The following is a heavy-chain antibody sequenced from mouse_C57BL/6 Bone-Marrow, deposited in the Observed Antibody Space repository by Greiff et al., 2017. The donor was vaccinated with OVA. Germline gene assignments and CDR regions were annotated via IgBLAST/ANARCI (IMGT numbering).Heavy chain of an antibody. CDR2: IDPEDGET. V-gene: IGHV14-2*01. J-gene: IGHJ2*01. CDR1: GFNIKDYY. D-gene: IGHD1-1*01. CDR3: ASAITTVVADDY. Sequence: EVKVEESGAELVKPGASVKLSCTASGFNIKDYYMHWVKQRTEQGLEWIGRIDPEDGETKYAPKFQGKATITADTSSNTAYLQLSSLTSEDTAVYYCASAITTVVADDYWGQGTTLTVSS.